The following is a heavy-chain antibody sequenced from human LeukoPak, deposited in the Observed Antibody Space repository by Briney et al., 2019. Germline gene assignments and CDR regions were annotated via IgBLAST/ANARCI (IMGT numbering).Heavy chain of an antibody. Sequence: ASVKVSCKASGYTFTGYYMHWVRQAPGQGLEWMGWINPNSGGTNYAQKFQGRVTMTRDTSISTAYMELSRLRSDDTAVYYCARDLYYYGSGSYYNAHYYYYYMDVWGKGTTVTISS. CDR1: GYTFTGYY. CDR2: INPNSGGT. CDR3: ARDLYYYGSGSYYNAHYYYYYMDV. J-gene: IGHJ6*03. V-gene: IGHV1-2*02. D-gene: IGHD3-10*01.